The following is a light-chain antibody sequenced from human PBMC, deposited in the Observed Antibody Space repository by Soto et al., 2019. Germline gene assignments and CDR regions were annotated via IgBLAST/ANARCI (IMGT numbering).Light chain of an antibody. Sequence: ETVLTQSPATLSVSPGERATLSCRASQSINTRLGWYQQRPGQPPRLLIYGASTRATGIPARFSGSGSGTEFTLTITTLQSEDFAVYYCQQYNSWTAISFGQGTRLEIK. J-gene: IGKJ5*01. CDR1: QSINTR. CDR3: QQYNSWTAIS. V-gene: IGKV3-15*01. CDR2: GAS.